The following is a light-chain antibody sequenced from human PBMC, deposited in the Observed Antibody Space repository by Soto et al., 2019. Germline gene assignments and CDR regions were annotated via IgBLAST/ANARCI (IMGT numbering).Light chain of an antibody. V-gene: IGKV1-39*01. CDR1: QSISSY. CDR2: AAS. CDR3: QQSYSTLTWT. J-gene: IGKJ1*01. Sequence: DIQMTQSPSSLSASVGDRVTLTCRSSQSISSYLNWYQRQPGKAPKLLIYAASSLQSGVPSRFSGSGSGTDFTLTISSLQPQDFATYYCQQSYSTLTWTFGQGTKVDIK.